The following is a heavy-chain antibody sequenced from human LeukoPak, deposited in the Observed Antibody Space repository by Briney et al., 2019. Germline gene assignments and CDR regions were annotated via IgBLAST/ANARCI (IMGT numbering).Heavy chain of an antibody. D-gene: IGHD2-2*01. V-gene: IGHV1-2*02. Sequence: ASVKVSCKASGGTFSSYAISWVRQAPGQGLEWMGWINPNSGGTNYAQKFQGRVTMTRDTSISTAYMELSRLRSDDTAVYYCARERRPKYCSSTSCSYFDYWGQGTLVTVSS. CDR1: GGTFSSYA. CDR3: ARERRPKYCSSTSCSYFDY. CDR2: INPNSGGT. J-gene: IGHJ4*02.